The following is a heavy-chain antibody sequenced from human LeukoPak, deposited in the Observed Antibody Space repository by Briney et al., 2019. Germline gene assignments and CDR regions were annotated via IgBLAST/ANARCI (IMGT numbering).Heavy chain of an antibody. Sequence: GGSLRLTCAASGFTFDHYAMNWVRQAPGKGLEWVAAISGSGGSTYYADSVKGRFTISRDNSKNTLYLQMNSLRAEDTAVYYCARDGRKLRDGYNYGGQGTLVTVSS. CDR3: ARDGRKLRDGYNY. D-gene: IGHD5-24*01. J-gene: IGHJ4*02. CDR2: ISGSGGST. V-gene: IGHV3-23*01. CDR1: GFTFDHYA.